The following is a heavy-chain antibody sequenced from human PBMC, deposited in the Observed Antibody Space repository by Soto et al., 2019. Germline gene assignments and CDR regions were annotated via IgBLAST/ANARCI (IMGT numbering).Heavy chain of an antibody. CDR1: GFTFSSYA. Sequence: GGSLRLSCAASGFTFSSYAMSWVRQAPGKGLEWVSAISGSGGSTYYADSVKGRFTISRDNSKNTLYLQMNSLRAEDTAVYYCARMRVRGVLEPALGAGDKTNYYYMDVWGKGTTVTVSS. CDR2: ISGSGGST. J-gene: IGHJ6*03. CDR3: ARMRVRGVLEPALGAGDKTNYYYMDV. V-gene: IGHV3-23*01. D-gene: IGHD3-10*01.